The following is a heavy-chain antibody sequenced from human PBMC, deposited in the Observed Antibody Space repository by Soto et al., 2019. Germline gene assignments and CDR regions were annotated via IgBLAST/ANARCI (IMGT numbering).Heavy chain of an antibody. D-gene: IGHD1-26*01. CDR2: ISGSVGRT. V-gene: IGHV3-23*01. Sequence: PGGSLRLSCAASGFTFSSYAMSWVRPAPGKGLEWVSAISGSVGRTYYADSVKGRFALSRDNSKNTLYLQMNSLRAEDTAVYYCAKSGASYYGMDVWGQGTTVTVSS. CDR3: AKSGASYYGMDV. CDR1: GFTFSSYA. J-gene: IGHJ6*02.